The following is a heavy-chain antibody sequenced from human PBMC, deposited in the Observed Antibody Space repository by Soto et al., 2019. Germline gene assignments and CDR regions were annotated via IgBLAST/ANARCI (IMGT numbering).Heavy chain of an antibody. J-gene: IGHJ6*02. CDR3: ARAGGSGPRVYNGMDV. Sequence: QVELVQSGAEVKKPGSSVKVSCNASGDTFNNYAFSWVRQAPGQGLEWMGGIIPIFGATRYAEKFQGRVTITADESTSTTYMDLSSLRCEDTAVYYCARAGGSGPRVYNGMDVWGQGTTVIVSS. D-gene: IGHD6-19*01. CDR1: GDTFNNYA. CDR2: IIPIFGAT. V-gene: IGHV1-69*01.